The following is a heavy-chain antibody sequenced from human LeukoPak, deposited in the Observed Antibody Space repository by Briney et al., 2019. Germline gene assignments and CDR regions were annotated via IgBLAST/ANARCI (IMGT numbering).Heavy chain of an antibody. Sequence: PGGSLRLSCAASGFTFSSYTMSWVRQAPGKGPEWVSAISGSGSSTVYADSVKGRFAISRDNSKNTLWMQMNSLRVEDTAVYYCAQVGGWGTMVTSPNYRGQGTVVTVSS. CDR1: GFTFSSYT. CDR3: AQVGGWGTMVTSPNY. J-gene: IGHJ4*02. CDR2: ISGSGSST. V-gene: IGHV3-23*01. D-gene: IGHD4-17*01.